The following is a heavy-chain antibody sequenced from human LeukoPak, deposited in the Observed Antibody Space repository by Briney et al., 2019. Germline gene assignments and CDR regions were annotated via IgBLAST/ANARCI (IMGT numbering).Heavy chain of an antibody. D-gene: IGHD6-13*01. CDR3: ARGRQQLVIGENWFDP. CDR1: GESISGFY. V-gene: IGHV4-59*08. Sequence: SETLSLTCTVSGESISGFYWTWIRQPPGKGLEWIGYIYYSGSTYYNPSLKSRVTISVDTSKNQFSLKLSSVTAADTAVYYCARGRQQLVIGENWFDPWGQGTLVTVSS. J-gene: IGHJ5*02. CDR2: IYYSGST.